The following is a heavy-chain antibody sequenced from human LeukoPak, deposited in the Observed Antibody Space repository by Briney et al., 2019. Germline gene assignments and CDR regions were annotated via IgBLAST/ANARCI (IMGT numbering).Heavy chain of an antibody. V-gene: IGHV4-59*01. CDR3: ARDHTFYDSSGYSVDDFDY. CDR1: GGSISSYY. Sequence: SETLSLTCTVSGGSISSYYWSWIRQPPGKGLEWIGYIYYSGSTNYNPSLKSRVTISVDTSKNQFSLKLSSVTAADTAVYYCARDHTFYDSSGYSVDDFDYWGQGTLVTVSS. J-gene: IGHJ4*02. D-gene: IGHD3-22*01. CDR2: IYYSGST.